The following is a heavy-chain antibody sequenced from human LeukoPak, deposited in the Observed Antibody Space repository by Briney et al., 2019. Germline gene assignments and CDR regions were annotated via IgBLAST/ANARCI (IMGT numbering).Heavy chain of an antibody. CDR3: ARGPSLHSKWVGGRWFDP. D-gene: IGHD3-16*01. Sequence: SETLSLTCIVSGGSISSYYWSWIRQPAGKGLEWIGRIYTRGSTNYNPSLKSRVTMSVDTSKNQFSLKLISVTAADTAVYYCARGPSLHSKWVGGRWFDPWGQETLVTVSS. V-gene: IGHV4-4*07. J-gene: IGHJ5*02. CDR2: IYTRGST. CDR1: GGSISSYY.